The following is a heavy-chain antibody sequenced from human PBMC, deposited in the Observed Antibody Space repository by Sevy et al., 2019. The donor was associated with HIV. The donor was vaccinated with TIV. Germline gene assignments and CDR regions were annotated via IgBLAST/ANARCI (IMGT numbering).Heavy chain of an antibody. Sequence: GGSLRLSCAASGITFSSHAMHWVRQAPGKGLEWVTIISYDGSNKYYADSVKGRFTISRDNSKNTLYLQMNSLRAEDTAVYYCARADYGDYSGEFDYWGQRTLVTDSS. J-gene: IGHJ4*02. D-gene: IGHD4-17*01. CDR1: GITFSSHA. V-gene: IGHV3-30-3*01. CDR2: ISYDGSNK. CDR3: ARADYGDYSGEFDY.